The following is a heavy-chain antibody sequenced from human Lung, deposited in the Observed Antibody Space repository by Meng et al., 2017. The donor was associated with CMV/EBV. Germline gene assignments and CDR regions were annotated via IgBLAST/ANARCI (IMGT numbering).Heavy chain of an antibody. CDR1: GYTFTSYY. J-gene: IGHJ4*02. D-gene: IGHD2-2*02. CDR2: INPSGGST. Sequence: ASVKVSXKASGYTFTSYYMHWVRQAPGQGLEWMGIINPSGGSTSYAQKFQGRVTMTRDTSTSTVYMELSSLRSEDTAVYYCARGGDIVVVPAAIPWHYWGQGXLVTVSS. V-gene: IGHV1-46*01. CDR3: ARGGDIVVVPAAIPWHY.